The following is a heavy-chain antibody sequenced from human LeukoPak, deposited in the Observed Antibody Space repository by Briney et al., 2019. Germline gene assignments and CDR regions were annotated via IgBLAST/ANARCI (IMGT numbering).Heavy chain of an antibody. CDR1: GYAFIRYH. D-gene: IGHD1-7*01. Sequence: ASVKVSCKASGYAFIRYHIHWVRQAPGQGLEWMGVLKLYDGSKSHAQKFQGRVTMTSDTSTSTAYMELSRLRSDDTAVYYCARRTTNSYYYYGMDVWGQGTTVTVSS. V-gene: IGHV1-46*01. CDR2: LKLYDGSK. CDR3: ARRTTNSYYYYGMDV. J-gene: IGHJ6*02.